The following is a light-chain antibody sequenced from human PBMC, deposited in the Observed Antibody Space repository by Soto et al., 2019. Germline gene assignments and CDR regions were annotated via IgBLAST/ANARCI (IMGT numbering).Light chain of an antibody. V-gene: IGKV1-9*01. CDR1: QGISSY. J-gene: IGKJ5*01. CDR2: AAS. CDR3: QQLNSYPQIT. Sequence: DIQLTQSPSFLSASVGDRVTMTFRASQGISSYLAWYQQKPGKAPKLLIYAASTLQSGVPSRFSGSGSGTEFTLTISSLQPEDFATYYCQQLNSYPQITFGQGTRLEI.